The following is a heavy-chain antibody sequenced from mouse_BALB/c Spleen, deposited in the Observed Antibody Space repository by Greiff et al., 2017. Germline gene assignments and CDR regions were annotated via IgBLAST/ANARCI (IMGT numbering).Heavy chain of an antibody. CDR2: ISSGGSYT. CDR1: GFTFSSYA. Sequence: EVKLMESGGGLVKPGGSLKLSCAASGFTFSSYAMSWVRQSPEKRLEWVAEISSGGSYTYYPDTVTGRFTISRDNAKNTLYLEMSSLRSEDTAMYYCARDRYDYDGAYWGQGTLVTVSA. V-gene: IGHV5-9-4*01. D-gene: IGHD2-4*01. CDR3: ARDRYDYDGAY. J-gene: IGHJ3*01.